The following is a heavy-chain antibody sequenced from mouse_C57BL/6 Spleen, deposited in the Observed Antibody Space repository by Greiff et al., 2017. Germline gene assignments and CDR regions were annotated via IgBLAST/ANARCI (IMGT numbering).Heavy chain of an antibody. V-gene: IGHV1-69*01. CDR1: GYTFTSYW. Sequence: QVQLQQPGAELVMPGASVKLSCKASGYTFTSYWMHWVKQRPGQGLEWIGEIDPSDSYTNYNQKFKGKSTLTVDKSSSTAYMQLSSLTSEDSAVYYCATYYYGSSTAWCAYWGQGGLGTV. D-gene: IGHD1-1*01. CDR2: IDPSDSYT. J-gene: IGHJ3*01. CDR3: ATYYYGSSTAWCAY.